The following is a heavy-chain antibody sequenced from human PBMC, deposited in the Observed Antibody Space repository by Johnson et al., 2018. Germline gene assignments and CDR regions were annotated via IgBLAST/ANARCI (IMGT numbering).Heavy chain of an antibody. CDR1: GFTFSSSS. D-gene: IGHD3-10*01. Sequence: VQLVESGGGLVQPGGSLRLSCAASGFTFSSSSMSWVRQAPGKGLEWVSAISGTGDSTSYADSVKGRFTISRDNSKKTLFLQMNSLRAEETAVYYCAKIWFGPHDAFDVWGQGTLVTVSS. CDR2: ISGTGDST. CDR3: AKIWFGPHDAFDV. J-gene: IGHJ3*01. V-gene: IGHV3-23*04.